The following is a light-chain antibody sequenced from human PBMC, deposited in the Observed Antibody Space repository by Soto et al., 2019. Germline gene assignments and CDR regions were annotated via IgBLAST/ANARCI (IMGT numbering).Light chain of an antibody. V-gene: IGLV4-69*01. CDR1: SGHSSYA. CDR2: LNSDGSQ. CDR3: QTWGTGIVL. Sequence: QPVLTQSPSASASLGASVNLTCILSSGHSSYAIAWHQQQPEKGPRYLMKLNSDGSQSKGDGIPDRFSGSSSGAERYLTISSLQSEDEADYYCQTWGTGIVLFGGGTKVTVL. J-gene: IGLJ2*01.